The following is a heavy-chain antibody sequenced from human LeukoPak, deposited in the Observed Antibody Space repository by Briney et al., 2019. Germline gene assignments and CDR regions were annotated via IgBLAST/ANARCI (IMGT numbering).Heavy chain of an antibody. D-gene: IGHD4-17*01. CDR2: IYYSGST. CDR3: ARGTTVTMGMDV. Sequence: SETLSLTCPVSGGSISSGDYYWSWIRQPPGKGLEWIGYIYYSGSTYNNPSLKSRVTTSVDPSKNQFSLKLSSVTAADTAVYYCARGTTVTMGMDVWGQGTTVTVSS. V-gene: IGHV4-30-4*01. J-gene: IGHJ6*02. CDR1: GGSISSGDYY.